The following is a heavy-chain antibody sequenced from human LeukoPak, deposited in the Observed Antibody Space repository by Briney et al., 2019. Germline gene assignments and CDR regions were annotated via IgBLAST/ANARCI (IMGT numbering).Heavy chain of an antibody. J-gene: IGHJ5*02. Sequence: GSSVTVSCRASGGTFSSYAISWVRQAPGQGLEWMGRIIPILGIANYAQKFQGRVTITADKSTSTAYMEVSSLRSEDTAVYYCARAQLRGYCTSTTCSPPAAWGQGTLVTVSS. D-gene: IGHD2-2*01. CDR3: ARAQLRGYCTSTTCSPPAA. V-gene: IGHV1-69*04. CDR1: GGTFSSYA. CDR2: IIPILGIA.